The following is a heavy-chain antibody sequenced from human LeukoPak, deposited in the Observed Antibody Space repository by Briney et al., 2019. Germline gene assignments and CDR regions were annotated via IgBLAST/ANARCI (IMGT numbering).Heavy chain of an antibody. J-gene: IGHJ4*02. Sequence: SVKVSCKASGGTFSSYAISWVRQAPGQGLEWMGGIIPIFGTANYAQKFQGRVTITADESTSTAYMELSSLRSEDTAVYYCARVPGGGSSCYYYYYLDCWGQGTLVTVSS. V-gene: IGHV1-69*13. CDR2: IIPIFGTA. D-gene: IGHD3-22*01. CDR1: GGTFSSYA. CDR3: ARVPGGGSSCYYYYYLDC.